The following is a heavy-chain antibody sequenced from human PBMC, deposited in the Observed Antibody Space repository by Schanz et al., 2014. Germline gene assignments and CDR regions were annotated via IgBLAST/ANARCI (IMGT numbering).Heavy chain of an antibody. D-gene: IGHD2-8*01. J-gene: IGHJ4*02. CDR1: GFTFSNYG. V-gene: IGHV3-30*18. Sequence: QVQLVESGGGVVQPGRSLRLSCAASGFTFSNYGLHWVRQAPGKGLEWVTAISYDGNTKYYADSVKGRFTISRDNSKNTLELQMNSLRPEDTDVYSCAKEGSICWDQGVDFWGQGTLVTVSS. CDR2: ISYDGNTK. CDR3: AKEGSICWDQGVDF.